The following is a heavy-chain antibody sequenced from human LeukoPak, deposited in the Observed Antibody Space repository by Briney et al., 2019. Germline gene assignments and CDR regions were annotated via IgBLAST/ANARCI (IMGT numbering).Heavy chain of an antibody. Sequence: SETLSLTCTVSGGSIRSSSYYWGWIRQPPGKGLEWIGEIYHSGSTNYNPSLKSRVTISVDKSKNQFSLKLSSVTAADTAVYYCARSPSGSNDAFDIWGQGTMVTVSS. J-gene: IGHJ3*02. CDR1: GGSIRSSSYY. CDR3: ARSPSGSNDAFDI. D-gene: IGHD3-10*01. V-gene: IGHV4-39*07. CDR2: IYHSGST.